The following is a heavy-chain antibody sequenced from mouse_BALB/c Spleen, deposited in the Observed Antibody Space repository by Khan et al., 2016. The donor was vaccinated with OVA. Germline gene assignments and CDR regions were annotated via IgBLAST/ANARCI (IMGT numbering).Heavy chain of an antibody. D-gene: IGHD1-2*01. J-gene: IGHJ4*01. Sequence: VQLQQPGAELLKPGASVKLSCTVSGFNIKDTYMHWVKQRPEQGLEWIGRIDPANGNTKYDPNFQGKATITADTSSNTAYLQLSSLTSEDTADSYCAYSCLLYAMDYWGQGTSVTVAS. V-gene: IGHV14-3*02. CDR1: GFNIKDTY. CDR2: IDPANGNT. CDR3: AYSCLLYAMDY.